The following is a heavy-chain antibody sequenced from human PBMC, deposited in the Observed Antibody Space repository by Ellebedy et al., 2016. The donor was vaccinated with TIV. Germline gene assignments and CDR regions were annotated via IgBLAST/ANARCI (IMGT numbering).Heavy chain of an antibody. CDR2: ITSDGRDA. J-gene: IGHJ4*01. D-gene: IGHD2-21*02. V-gene: IGHV3-74*01. Sequence: GESLKISCVGSGFIFSSYWMHWVRQAPGKGLEWVSRITSDGRDATHADFVKGRFTISRDNAKNTLYLQMNSLKAEDTAMYYCSTLSDTGYWGHGTLVTVSS. CDR3: STLSDTGY. CDR1: GFIFSSYW.